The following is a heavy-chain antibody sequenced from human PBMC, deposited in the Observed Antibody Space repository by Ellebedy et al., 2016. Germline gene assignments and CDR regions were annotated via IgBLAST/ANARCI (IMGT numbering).Heavy chain of an antibody. Sequence: SETLSLTCTVSGGSISSGGYYWSWIRQHPGKGLEWIGYIYYSGSTYYNPSLKSRVTISVDTSKNQFSLKLSSVTAEDTAVYYCAAPYWDDYGDYELSKTGMDVWGQGTTVTVSS. CDR2: IYYSGST. CDR3: AAPYWDDYGDYELSKTGMDV. D-gene: IGHD4-17*01. J-gene: IGHJ6*02. V-gene: IGHV4-31*03. CDR1: GGSISSGGYY.